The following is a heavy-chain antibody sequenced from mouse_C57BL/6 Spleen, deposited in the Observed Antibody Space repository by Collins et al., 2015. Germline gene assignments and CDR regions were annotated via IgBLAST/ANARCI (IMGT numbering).Heavy chain of an antibody. CDR1: GFSLSTFGMG. J-gene: IGHJ1*03. D-gene: IGHD2-1*01. V-gene: IGHV8-8*01. Sequence: QVTLKESGPGILQPSQTLSLTCSFSGFSLSTFGMGVGWIRQPLGKGLEWLAHIWWDDDKYYNPALKSRLTISKDTSKNQVFLKIANVDTADTATYYCARMERGNYVGYFDVWGTGTTVTVSS. CDR3: ARMERGNYVGYFDV. CDR2: IWWDDDK.